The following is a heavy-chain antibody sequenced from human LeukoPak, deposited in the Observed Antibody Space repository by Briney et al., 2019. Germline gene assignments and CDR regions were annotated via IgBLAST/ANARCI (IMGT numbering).Heavy chain of an antibody. CDR3: ARGGYSSSSGL. CDR1: GFTFSSYA. J-gene: IGHJ4*02. CDR2: ISYDGSNK. Sequence: GGSLRLSCAASGFTFSSYAMHWVRQAPGKGLEWVAVISYDGSNKYYADSVKGRFTISRDNSKNTLYLQMNSLRAEDTAVYYCARGGYSSSSGLWGQGTLVTVSS. V-gene: IGHV3-30-3*01. D-gene: IGHD6-6*01.